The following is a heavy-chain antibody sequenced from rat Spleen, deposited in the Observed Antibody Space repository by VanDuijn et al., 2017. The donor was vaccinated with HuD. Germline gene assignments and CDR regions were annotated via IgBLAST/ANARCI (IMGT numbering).Heavy chain of an antibody. V-gene: IGHV3-3*01. CDR2: INIAGSI. CDR3: ARGIYVMDA. Sequence: EVQLQESGPGLVKPSQSLSLTCSVTGYSITSSYRWNWIRKFPGNKLEWMGYINIAGSINYNPCLKSRISITRDTSKNQFCLQVNSVTTEDTATYYCARGIYVMDAWGQGASVTVSS. CDR1: GYSITSSYR. J-gene: IGHJ4*01.